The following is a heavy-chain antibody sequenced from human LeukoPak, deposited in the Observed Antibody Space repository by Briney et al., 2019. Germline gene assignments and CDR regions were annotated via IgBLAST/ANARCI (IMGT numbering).Heavy chain of an antibody. CDR3: ARGDIDH. D-gene: IGHD2-15*01. CDR1: GYTFNIYY. CDR2: IHPNDGGT. V-gene: IGHV1-46*02. Sequence: ASVKVSRKTSGYTFNIYYVQWVRQAPGQGLEWMGVIHPNDGGTTYAQKFQGRIITTSDTSTSTIYMELSSLKSDDTAVYYCARGDIDHWGQGTLVTVSS. J-gene: IGHJ5*02.